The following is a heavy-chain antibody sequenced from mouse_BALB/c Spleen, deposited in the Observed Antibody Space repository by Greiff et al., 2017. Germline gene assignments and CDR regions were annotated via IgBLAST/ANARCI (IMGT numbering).Heavy chain of an antibody. CDR2: ISYSGST. CDR1: GYSITSDYA. Sequence: DVKLQESGPGLVKPSQSLSLTCTVTGYSITSDYAWNWIRQFPGNKLEWMGYISYSGSTSYNPSLKSRISITRDTSKNQFFLQLNSVTTEDTATYYCARSYYGSTPAYWGQGTLVTVSA. D-gene: IGHD1-1*01. CDR3: ARSYYGSTPAY. V-gene: IGHV3-2*02. J-gene: IGHJ3*01.